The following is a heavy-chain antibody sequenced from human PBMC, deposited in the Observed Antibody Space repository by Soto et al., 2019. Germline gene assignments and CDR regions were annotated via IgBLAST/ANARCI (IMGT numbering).Heavy chain of an antibody. CDR3: ARALFYSDSDGYYFEFDY. D-gene: IGHD3-22*01. J-gene: IGHJ4*02. CDR2: IISNDDK. V-gene: IGHV2-26*01. Sequence: SGPTLVNPTETLTLTCSVSGFSLTDTRMGVSWIRQAPGKALEWLAHIISNDDKSYSTSLRSRLTISKDTSKSQVVLRMTNMDPVDTGRYYCARALFYSDSDGYYFEFDYWGPGTLVTVS. CDR1: GFSLTDTRMG.